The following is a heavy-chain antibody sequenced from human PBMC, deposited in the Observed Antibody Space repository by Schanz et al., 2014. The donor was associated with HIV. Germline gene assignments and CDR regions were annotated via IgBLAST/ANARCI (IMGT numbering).Heavy chain of an antibody. CDR1: GFTFGDYA. J-gene: IGHJ5*02. CDR3: ARDYHWNWFDP. V-gene: IGHV3-7*01. D-gene: IGHD1-20*01. Sequence: EVHLVESGGGLLKPGRSLRLSCTASGFTFGDYAMSWVRQAPGKGLEWLANIKLDGSEKYYVDSVKGRFTISRDNTKNSLYLQMNSLRAEDTAVYYCARDYHWNWFDPWGQGTLVTVSS. CDR2: IKLDGSEK.